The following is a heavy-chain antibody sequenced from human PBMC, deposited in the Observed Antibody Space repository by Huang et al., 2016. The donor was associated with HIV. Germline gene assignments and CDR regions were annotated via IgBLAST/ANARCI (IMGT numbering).Heavy chain of an antibody. Sequence: QVQLLESGPGLAKPSETLSLTCTVSGGSISTYYWNWLRQSPGKGLEWIGHISARGITNYNLSLKSRVTMSVDTSKNQFSLRLNSVTAAETAIYYCARDMVLDSGYSRDAFDIWGQGTMVTVSS. CDR1: GGSISTYY. J-gene: IGHJ3*02. CDR2: ISARGIT. V-gene: IGHV4-4*07. CDR3: ARDMVLDSGYSRDAFDI. D-gene: IGHD5-12*01.